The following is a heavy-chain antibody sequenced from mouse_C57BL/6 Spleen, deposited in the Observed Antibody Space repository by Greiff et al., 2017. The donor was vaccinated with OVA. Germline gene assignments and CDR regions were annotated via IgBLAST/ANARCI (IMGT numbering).Heavy chain of an antibody. CDR1: GYAFSSSW. CDR3: ARTTGTWFAY. Sequence: VMLVESGPELVKPGASVKISCKASGYAFSSSWMNWVKQRPGKGLEWIGRIYPGDGDTNYNGKFKGKATLTADKSSSTAYMQLSSVTSEDSAVYFCARTTGTWFAYWGQGTLVTVSA. V-gene: IGHV1-82*01. D-gene: IGHD4-1*01. J-gene: IGHJ3*01. CDR2: IYPGDGDT.